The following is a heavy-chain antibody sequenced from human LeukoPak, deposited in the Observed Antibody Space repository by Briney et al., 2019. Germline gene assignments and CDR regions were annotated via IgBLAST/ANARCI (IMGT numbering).Heavy chain of an antibody. CDR3: ARGGSYSFDY. CDR2: TYYRSKWYS. Sequence: SQTLSLTCAISGDSVSSNSAVWNWIRQSPSRGLEWLGGTYYRSKWYSDYAFSVKSRITINPDTSRNQFSLQLSSVTPEDTAVYYCARGGSYSFDYWGQGTLVTVSS. V-gene: IGHV6-1*01. J-gene: IGHJ4*02. CDR1: GDSVSSNSAV. D-gene: IGHD1-26*01.